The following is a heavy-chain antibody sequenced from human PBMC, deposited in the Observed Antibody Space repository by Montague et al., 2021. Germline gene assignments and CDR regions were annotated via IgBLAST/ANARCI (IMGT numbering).Heavy chain of an antibody. CDR2: IHYSGTT. Sequence: SETLSLTCVVSGASINSYYWSQIRQPPGQGLECTGYIHYSGTTNYNPSLKSRVTLSVDTSQNQISLKLSHVTAADTAVYYCARFHYYDMNFDLGGRGTLVAVSA. J-gene: IGHJ2*01. D-gene: IGHD3-22*01. CDR3: ARFHYYDMNFDL. V-gene: IGHV4-59*01. CDR1: GASINSYY.